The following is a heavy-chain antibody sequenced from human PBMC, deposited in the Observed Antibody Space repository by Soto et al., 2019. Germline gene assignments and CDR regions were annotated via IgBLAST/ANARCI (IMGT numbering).Heavy chain of an antibody. CDR1: VDSITTRLYY. CDR3: VRNAPDHTAYYDSAMDV. J-gene: IGHJ6*02. V-gene: IGHV4-39*01. D-gene: IGHD2-21*02. CDR2: IYSSGRS. Sequence: PSESLCVTWIVGVDSITTRLYYWDWIRQPPGKGLEWIGSIYSSGRSYYNPSLSSRVTISLDTAKNQIYLKVKSVTAADTAVHYCVRNAPDHTAYYDSAMDVWGQGTTVTVSS.